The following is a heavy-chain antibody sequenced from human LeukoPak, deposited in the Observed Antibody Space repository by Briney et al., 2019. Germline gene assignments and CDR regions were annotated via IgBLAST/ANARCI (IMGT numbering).Heavy chain of an antibody. CDR2: ISYDGSNK. Sequence: GGSLRLSCAASGFTFSSYGMHWVRQAPGKGLEWVAVISYDGSNKYYADSVKGRFTISRDNSKNTLYLQMNSLRAEDTAVYYCAREAYGSGTYFDYWGQGTLVTVSS. CDR3: AREAYGSGTYFDY. V-gene: IGHV3-30*03. CDR1: GFTFSSYG. D-gene: IGHD3-10*01. J-gene: IGHJ4*02.